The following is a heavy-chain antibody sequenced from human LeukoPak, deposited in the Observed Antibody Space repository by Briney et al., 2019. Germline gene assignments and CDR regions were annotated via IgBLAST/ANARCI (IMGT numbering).Heavy chain of an antibody. V-gene: IGHV4-30-2*01. J-gene: IGHJ3*02. D-gene: IGHD3-22*01. CDR2: IYHSGST. CDR1: GGSISSGGYS. CDR3: AREENYYDSSGYYADAFDI. Sequence: SQTLSLTCAVSGGSISSGGYSWSWIRQPPGKGLEWIGYIYHSGSTNYNPSLKSRVTISVDTSKNQFSLKLSSVTAADTAVYYCAREENYYDSSGYYADAFDIWGQGTMVTVSS.